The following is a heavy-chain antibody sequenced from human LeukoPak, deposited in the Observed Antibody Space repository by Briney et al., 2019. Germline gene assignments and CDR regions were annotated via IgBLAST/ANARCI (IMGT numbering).Heavy chain of an antibody. CDR2: IKSKTDGETT. Sequence: KSGGSLRLSCAASAFTVDYIWMSWVRQAPGKGLGWAGRIKSKTDGETTDYAAPVKGRFTLSRDDSKNTLYLQMNSLKIEDTAVYYCARVRPYDSGCFDCWGQGTLVTVSS. V-gene: IGHV3-15*01. J-gene: IGHJ4*02. CDR3: ARVRPYDSGCFDC. CDR1: AFTVDYIW. D-gene: IGHD6-19*01.